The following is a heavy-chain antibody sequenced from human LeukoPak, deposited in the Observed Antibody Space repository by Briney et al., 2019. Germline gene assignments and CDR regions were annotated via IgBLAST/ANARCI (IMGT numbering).Heavy chain of an antibody. CDR3: ARDSQNTHLGYFDL. CDR1: GFTFSGSA. CDR2: IRSKANSYAT. V-gene: IGHV3-73*01. J-gene: IGHJ2*01. D-gene: IGHD2-2*02. Sequence: GGSLRLSCAASGFTFSGSAMHWVRQASGKGLEWVGRIRSKANSYATAYAASVKGRFTISRDNSKNTLYLQMNSLRAEDTAVYYCARDSQNTHLGYFDLWGRGTLVTVSS.